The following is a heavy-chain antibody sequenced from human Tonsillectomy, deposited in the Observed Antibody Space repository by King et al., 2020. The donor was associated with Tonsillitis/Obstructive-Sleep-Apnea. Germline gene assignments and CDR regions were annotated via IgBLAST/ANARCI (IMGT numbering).Heavy chain of an antibody. CDR3: ARYSPSSFPSGSPFDP. CDR2: IYYSGST. D-gene: IGHD1-26*01. Sequence: PLQESGPGLVKPSETLSLTCTVSGGSVSSGSYYWTWIRQPPGKGLEWIGYIYYSGSTNYNPSLKSRVTISVDTSKNQFSLKLSSVTAADTAVYYCARYSPSSFPSGSPFDPWGQGTLVTVSS. V-gene: IGHV4-61*01. CDR1: GGSVSSGSYY. J-gene: IGHJ5*02.